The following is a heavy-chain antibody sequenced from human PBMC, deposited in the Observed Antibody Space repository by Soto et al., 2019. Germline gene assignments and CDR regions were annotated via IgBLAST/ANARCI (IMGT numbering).Heavy chain of an antibody. J-gene: IGHJ6*02. CDR3: ETPGAEAGTTYGMDV. CDR2: FDPEDGET. Sequence: SVKVSCKVSGYTLTELSMHWVRQAPGKGLEWMGGFDPEDGETIYAQKFQGRVTMTEDTSTDTAYMELSSLRSEDTAVYYCETPGAEAGTTYGMDVWGQGTTVTVSS. V-gene: IGHV1-24*01. CDR1: GYTLTELS. D-gene: IGHD6-13*01.